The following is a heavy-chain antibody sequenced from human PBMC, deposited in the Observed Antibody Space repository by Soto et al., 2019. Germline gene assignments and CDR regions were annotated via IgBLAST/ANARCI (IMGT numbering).Heavy chain of an antibody. J-gene: IGHJ4*02. Sequence: GGSLRLSCVASGFTSSNYGMHWVRQAPGKGLEWVAIVSYNGRKEYYADSVKGRFPISRDNSKNTLYVQMNTLRDEDTAVYYCAKDSLRGEVPAALNFDYWGRGTLVTVSS. D-gene: IGHD2-2*01. CDR3: AKDSLRGEVPAALNFDY. CDR1: GFTSSNYG. CDR2: VSYNGRKE. V-gene: IGHV3-30*18.